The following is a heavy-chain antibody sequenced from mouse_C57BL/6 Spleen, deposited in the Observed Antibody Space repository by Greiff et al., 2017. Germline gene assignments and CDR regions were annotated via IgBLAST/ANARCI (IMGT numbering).Heavy chain of an antibody. D-gene: IGHD1-1*01. Sequence: EVQLQQSGPELVKPGASVKISCKASGYTFTDYYMNWVKQSHGKSLEWIGDINPNNGGTSYNQKFKGKATLTVDKSSSTAYMELRSLTSEDSAFYYCARGSSPFDYWGQGTTLTVSS. CDR1: GYTFTDYY. CDR2: INPNNGGT. CDR3: ARGSSPFDY. J-gene: IGHJ2*01. V-gene: IGHV1-26*01.